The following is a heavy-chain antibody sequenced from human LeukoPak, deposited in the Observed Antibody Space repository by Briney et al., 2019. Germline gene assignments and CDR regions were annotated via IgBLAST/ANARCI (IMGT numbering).Heavy chain of an antibody. CDR3: ARGRVVVPAAIPSYYLDS. Sequence: GRSLRLSCAASGFTFSSYGMHWVRQAPGKGLEWVAVIWYDGSNKYYADSVKGRFTISRDDSKNTLYLQMNSLRAEDTAVYYCARGRVVVPAAIPSYYLDSLCPGPLVT. J-gene: IGHJ4*02. CDR2: IWYDGSNK. V-gene: IGHV3-33*01. D-gene: IGHD2-2*01. CDR1: GFTFSSYG.